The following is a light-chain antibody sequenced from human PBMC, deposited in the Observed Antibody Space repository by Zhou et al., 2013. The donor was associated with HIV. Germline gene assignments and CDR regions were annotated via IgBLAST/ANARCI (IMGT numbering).Light chain of an antibody. Sequence: LVLTQSPVTLSLSPGERATLSCRPSQSVNKFLAWYQQKPGQVPRLLIYDASKRAAGIPARFGGSGSGTDFALTIFRLEPEDFAVYYCQQYGSSPGLTFGGGTKVEIK. CDR1: QSVNKF. J-gene: IGKJ4*01. CDR3: QQYGSSPGLT. V-gene: IGKV3-11*01. CDR2: DAS.